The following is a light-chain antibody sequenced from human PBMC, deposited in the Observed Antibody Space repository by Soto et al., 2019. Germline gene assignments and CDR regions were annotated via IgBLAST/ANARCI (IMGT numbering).Light chain of an antibody. Sequence: DIQMTQSPSSLSASVGDRVTITCRASQSISSYLNWYQQKPGKAPKLLIYAASSLQSGVPSRFSGSGSGTDFTLTISSLQPEDFATYYCQQSYSTPYTFSQGTKLPIK. CDR1: QSISSY. CDR3: QQSYSTPYT. J-gene: IGKJ2*01. V-gene: IGKV1-39*01. CDR2: AAS.